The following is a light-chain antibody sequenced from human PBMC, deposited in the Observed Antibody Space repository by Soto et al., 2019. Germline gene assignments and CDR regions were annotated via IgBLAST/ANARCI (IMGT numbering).Light chain of an antibody. CDR1: SNDVGGYNL. V-gene: IGLV2-23*02. Sequence: QSVLTQPASVSGSPGQSITISCTGTSNDVGGYNLVSWFQQHPGKAPKLMISEVNKRPSGVSNRFSGSKSANTASLTISGLQSEDEADYYCCSHVGGSSTQWLFGGGTKLTVL. CDR2: EVN. J-gene: IGLJ3*02. CDR3: CSHVGGSSTQWL.